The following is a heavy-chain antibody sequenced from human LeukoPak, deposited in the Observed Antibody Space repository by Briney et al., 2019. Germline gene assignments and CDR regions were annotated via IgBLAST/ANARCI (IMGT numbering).Heavy chain of an antibody. CDR3: AREKGLSTVTYDKAFDI. V-gene: IGHV4-4*07. Sequence: SETLSLTCTVSGGSISSHYWSWIRQPAGKGLEWIGRIYTSGSTTYNPSLKSRVTMSVDTSKNQFSLKLSSVTAADTAVYYCAREKGLSTVTYDKAFDIWGQGTMVTVSS. CDR1: GGSISSHY. D-gene: IGHD4-17*01. CDR2: IYTSGST. J-gene: IGHJ3*02.